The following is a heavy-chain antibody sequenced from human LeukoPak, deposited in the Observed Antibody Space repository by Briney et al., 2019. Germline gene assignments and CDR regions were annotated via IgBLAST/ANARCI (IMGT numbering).Heavy chain of an antibody. J-gene: IGHJ3*02. Sequence: GRSLRLSCAASGFTFDDYAMHWVRQAPGKGLEWVSGISWNSGSIGYADSVKGRFTISRDNAKNSLYLQMNSLRAGDTALYYCAKVRDYTDAFDIWGQGTMVTVSS. CDR1: GFTFDDYA. V-gene: IGHV3-9*01. CDR2: ISWNSGSI. D-gene: IGHD3-16*01. CDR3: AKVRDYTDAFDI.